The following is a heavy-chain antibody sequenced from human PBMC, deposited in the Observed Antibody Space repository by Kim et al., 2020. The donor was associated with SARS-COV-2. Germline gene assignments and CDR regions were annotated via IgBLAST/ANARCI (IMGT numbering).Heavy chain of an antibody. D-gene: IGHD2-21*02. CDR1: GFTFSHFG. CDR2: ISSDSNYI. J-gene: IGHJ4*02. CDR3: AKEMSPVTAVDF. V-gene: IGHV3-21*04. Sequence: GGSLRLSCEASGFTFSHFGLGWVRQAPGKGLQWISSISSDSNYIVYADSLKGRFTISRDNAKNSLYLEMNSLRAEDTAVYYCAKEMSPVTAVDFWGQGTLVAVSS.